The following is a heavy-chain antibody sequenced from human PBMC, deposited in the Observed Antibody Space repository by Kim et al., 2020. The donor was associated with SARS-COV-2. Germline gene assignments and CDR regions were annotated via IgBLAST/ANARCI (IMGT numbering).Heavy chain of an antibody. D-gene: IGHD4-17*01. Sequence: GGSLRLSCAASGFTFSTYAMIWVRQAPGKGLEWISYITTSGSPIYYADSVKGRFTISRDNAKSSLYLQMNSLRDEDTAVYYCASLTTVWGLWGRGTLVTVSS. CDR2: ITTSGSPI. CDR1: GFTFSTYA. CDR3: ASLTTVWGL. J-gene: IGHJ4*02. V-gene: IGHV3-48*02.